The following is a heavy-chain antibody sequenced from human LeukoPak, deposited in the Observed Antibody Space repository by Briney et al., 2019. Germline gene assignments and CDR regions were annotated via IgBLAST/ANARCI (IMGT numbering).Heavy chain of an antibody. D-gene: IGHD3-22*01. J-gene: IGHJ4*02. Sequence: GAPVKVSCKASGYTFTGYYMHWVRQAPGQGLEWMGWINPNSGGTNYAQKFQGRVTMTRDTSISTAYMELSRLRSDDTAVYYCARGAHYHDSSEGFDYWGQGTLVSVSS. CDR3: ARGAHYHDSSEGFDY. CDR1: GYTFTGYY. V-gene: IGHV1-2*02. CDR2: INPNSGGT.